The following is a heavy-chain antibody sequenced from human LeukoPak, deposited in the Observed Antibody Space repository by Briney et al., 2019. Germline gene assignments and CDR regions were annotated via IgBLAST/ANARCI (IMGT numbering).Heavy chain of an antibody. D-gene: IGHD5/OR15-5a*01. Sequence: GGSLRLSCAASGFTFSDYVMYWVRQAPGKGLEWVAVIWYDGSNKYYADSVKGRFTISRDNSKNTLYLQMNSLRAEDTAVYYCARGVPPDHWGQGTLVTVSS. J-gene: IGHJ4*02. V-gene: IGHV3-33*01. CDR2: IWYDGSNK. CDR1: GFTFSDYV. CDR3: ARGVPPDH.